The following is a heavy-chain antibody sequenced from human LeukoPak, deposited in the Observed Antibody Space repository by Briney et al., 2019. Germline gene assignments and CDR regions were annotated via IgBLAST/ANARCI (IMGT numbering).Heavy chain of an antibody. Sequence: IVFINPSGDVTNSPQRFQGRVTLTRDTSTSTVYMELSSLRSEDTAIYYCAKETPNTGWFDPWGQGTLVTVSS. J-gene: IGHJ5*02. CDR3: AKETPNTGWFDP. CDR2: INPSGDVT. D-gene: IGHD1-14*01. V-gene: IGHV1-46*01.